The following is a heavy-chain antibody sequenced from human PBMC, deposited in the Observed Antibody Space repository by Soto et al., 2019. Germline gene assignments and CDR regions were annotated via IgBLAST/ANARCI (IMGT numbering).Heavy chain of an antibody. J-gene: IGHJ5*02. CDR1: GDSVSSNSAA. V-gene: IGHV6-1*01. Sequence: HTLSLTCAISGDSVSSNSAAWNWIRQSPSRGLEWLGRTYYRSKRYNDYAVSVKSRITINPDTSKNQFSLQLNSVTPEDTAVYYCARDFRPDYDFWSGYSERGLNWFDPWGQGNMVTV. CDR3: ARDFRPDYDFWSGYSERGLNWFDP. CDR2: TYYRSKRYN. D-gene: IGHD3-3*01.